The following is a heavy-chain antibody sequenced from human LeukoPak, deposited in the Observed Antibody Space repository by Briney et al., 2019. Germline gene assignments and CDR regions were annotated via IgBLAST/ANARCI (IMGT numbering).Heavy chain of an antibody. CDR2: IYYSGST. V-gene: IGHV4-59*08. Sequence: SETLSLTCTVSGGSISSYYWSWIRQPPGKGLEWIGYIYYSGSTNYNPSLKSRVTISVDTSKNQFSLKLSSVTAADTAVYYCARLNIASLWFGGQHDAFDIWGQGTMVTVSS. CDR1: GGSISSYY. CDR3: ARLNIASLWFGGQHDAFDI. D-gene: IGHD3-10*01. J-gene: IGHJ3*02.